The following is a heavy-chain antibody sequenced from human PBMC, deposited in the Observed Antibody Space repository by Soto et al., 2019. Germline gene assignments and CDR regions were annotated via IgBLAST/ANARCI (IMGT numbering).Heavy chain of an antibody. CDR3: ARDRDYGMDV. D-gene: IGHD3-10*01. CDR1: GFTFTTSW. V-gene: IGHV3-74*01. J-gene: IGHJ6*02. CDR2: INSDGSTT. Sequence: EVQLVESGGGLAQPGGSLRLSCAASGFTFTTSWMHWVRQAPEKGLVWVSHINSDGSTTTYADSVRGRFTISRDNAKNTLYLQMNSLRVEDTAVYYCARDRDYGMDVWGQGTTVIVSS.